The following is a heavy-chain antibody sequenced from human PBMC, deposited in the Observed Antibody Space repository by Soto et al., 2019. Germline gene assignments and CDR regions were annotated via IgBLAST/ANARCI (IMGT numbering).Heavy chain of an antibody. D-gene: IGHD5-12*01. CDR3: AKVRHGYNWDAFDI. J-gene: IGHJ3*02. CDR1: GYTFSGHY. CDR2: INPNNGGT. V-gene: IGHV1-2*02. Sequence: QVQLVQSGAEVRRPGASVKVSCKASGYTFSGHYMHWVRQAPGQGLEWMGGINPNNGGTNYTQKFQGRVTMTRDTSINTAYMELSSLISDDKAVYYCAKVRHGYNWDAFDIWGQGTLVTVSS.